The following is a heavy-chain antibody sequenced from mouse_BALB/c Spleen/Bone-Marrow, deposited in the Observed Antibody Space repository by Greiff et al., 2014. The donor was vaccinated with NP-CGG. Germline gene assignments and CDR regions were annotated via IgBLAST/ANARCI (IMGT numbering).Heavy chain of an antibody. CDR3: ARPTTVVATGGSFDY. Sequence: DVHLVESGGDLVKPGGSLKLSCAASGFTFSSYGMSWVRQTPDKRLEWVATISSGGSYTYYPDSVKGRFTISRDNAKNTLYLQMSSLKSGDTAMYYCARPTTVVATGGSFDYWGQGTTLTVSS. J-gene: IGHJ2*01. V-gene: IGHV5-6*01. D-gene: IGHD1-1*01. CDR2: ISSGGSYT. CDR1: GFTFSSYG.